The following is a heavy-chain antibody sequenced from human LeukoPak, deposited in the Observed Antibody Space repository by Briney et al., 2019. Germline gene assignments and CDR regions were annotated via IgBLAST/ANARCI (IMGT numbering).Heavy chain of an antibody. J-gene: IGHJ6*03. V-gene: IGHV4-39*01. Sequence: SETLSLTCSVSGGSISSSSYYWHWIRQPPGKGLEWVGSIYYSGTTYYNSPLKSRVTISEDTSKNRFSLMLTSVTAADTAVYYCARQVSDYFYYYIDVWGEGTTVIVSS. CDR3: ARQVSDYFYYYIDV. CDR1: GGSISSSSYY. CDR2: IYYSGTT.